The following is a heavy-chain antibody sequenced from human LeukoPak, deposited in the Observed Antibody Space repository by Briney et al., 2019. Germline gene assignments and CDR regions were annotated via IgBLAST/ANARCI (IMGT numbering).Heavy chain of an antibody. Sequence: PSETLSLTCAVSSGSISSRNYYWGWIRQPPGKGLEWIGTVFYNGNTHYNLSLQSRITISVDTYNNHFSLKLSSVTAADTAMYYCARHIVYSYGRPDYYYMDVWGKGTTVTVSS. CDR1: SGSISSRNYY. J-gene: IGHJ6*03. V-gene: IGHV4-39*01. CDR2: VFYNGNT. D-gene: IGHD3-16*02. CDR3: ARHIVYSYGRPDYYYMDV.